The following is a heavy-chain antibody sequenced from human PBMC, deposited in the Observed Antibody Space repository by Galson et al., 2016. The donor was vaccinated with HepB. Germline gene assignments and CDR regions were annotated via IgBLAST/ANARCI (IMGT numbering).Heavy chain of an antibody. CDR3: ARVLGSYQSFDY. V-gene: IGHV3-74*01. CDR1: GLTFRSYA. CDR2: SASST. Sequence: SLRLSCAASGLTFRSYAFSWLRQAPGKGLEWVSVSASSTSYADSVKGRFTISRDNAKNTLYLQMNSLRAEDTAVYYCARVLGSYQSFDYWGQGTLVTVSS. J-gene: IGHJ4*02. D-gene: IGHD1-26*01.